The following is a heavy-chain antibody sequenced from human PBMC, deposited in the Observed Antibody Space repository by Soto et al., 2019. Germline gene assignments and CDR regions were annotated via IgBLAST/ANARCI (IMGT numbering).Heavy chain of an antibody. V-gene: IGHV6-1*01. D-gene: IGHD2-2*01. J-gene: IGHJ4*02. CDR2: TYFRSKWYN. Sequence: SQTLSLTCVISGDSVSSDSAAWNWIRQSPSRGLEWLGRTYFRSKWYNDYVISLKGRIIINPDTSRNQFSLQLDSVTPEDTAVYYCAKGITIEGYCSSTSCYEGLAYWGKGTLVTVSS. CDR1: GDSVSSDSAA. CDR3: AKGITIEGYCSSTSCYEGLAY.